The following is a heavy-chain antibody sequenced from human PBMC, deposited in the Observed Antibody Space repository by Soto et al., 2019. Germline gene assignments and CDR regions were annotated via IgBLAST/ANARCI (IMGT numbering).Heavy chain of an antibody. CDR1: GGSVTNSSYY. J-gene: IGHJ4*02. V-gene: IGHV4-39*01. CDR3: VSQRTTVPTQAYFDY. Sequence: PSETLSLTCTASGGSVTNSSYYWGWIRQSPGKGLEWIGSVYYRGRSYSKSSVKSRVTISVDTSKNRFSLSLNSVTASDTAVYFCVSQRTTVPTQAYFDYWGPGA. CDR2: VYYRGRS. D-gene: IGHD4-17*01.